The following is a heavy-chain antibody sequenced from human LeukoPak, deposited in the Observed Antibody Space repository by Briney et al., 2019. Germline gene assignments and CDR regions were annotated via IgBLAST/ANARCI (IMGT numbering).Heavy chain of an antibody. CDR1: GGSFSGYY. V-gene: IGHV4-34*01. J-gene: IGHJ4*02. CDR2: INHSGST. Sequence: SETLSLTCAVYGGSFSGYYWSWIRQPPGKGLEWIGEINHSGSTNYNPSLKSRVTISVDTSKNQFSLKLSSVTAADTAVYYCARGLNYYDSSGVWGQGTLVTVSS. D-gene: IGHD3-22*01. CDR3: ARGLNYYDSSGV.